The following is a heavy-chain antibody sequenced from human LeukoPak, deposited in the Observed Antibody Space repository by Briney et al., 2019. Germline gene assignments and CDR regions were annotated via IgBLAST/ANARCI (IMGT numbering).Heavy chain of an antibody. V-gene: IGHV1-46*01. J-gene: IGHJ2*01. D-gene: IGHD5-12*01. Sequence: RASVKVSCKASGYTFTSYYMHWVRQAPGQGLEWMGIINPSGGSTSYAQKFQCRVTMTRDTSTSTVYMELSSLRSEDTAVYYCARDRLRGRSGGYFDLWGRGTLVTVSS. CDR3: ARDRLRGRSGGYFDL. CDR1: GYTFTSYY. CDR2: INPSGGST.